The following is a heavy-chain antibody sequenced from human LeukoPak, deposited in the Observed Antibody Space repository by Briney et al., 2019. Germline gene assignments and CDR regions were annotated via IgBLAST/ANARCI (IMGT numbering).Heavy chain of an antibody. CDR1: GFTFSSYG. Sequence: GGSLRLSCAASGFTFSSYGMSWVRQAPGKGLEWVSAISGSGGSTYYADSVKGRFTISRDNSKNTLYLQMNSLRAEDTAVYYCAKAGGIAAAGRGDYWGQGTLVTVSS. CDR2: ISGSGGST. CDR3: AKAGGIAAAGRGDY. V-gene: IGHV3-23*01. J-gene: IGHJ4*02. D-gene: IGHD6-13*01.